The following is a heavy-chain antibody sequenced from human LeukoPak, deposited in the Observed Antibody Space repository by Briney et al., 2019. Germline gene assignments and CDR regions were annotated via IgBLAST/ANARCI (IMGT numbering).Heavy chain of an antibody. D-gene: IGHD3-22*01. CDR2: IIPIFGTV. V-gene: IGHV1-69*01. CDR1: GGTFSNYA. Sequence: GSSVRVSCKASGGTFSNYALSWVRQAPGQGLEWMGGIIPIFGTVNYAQKFQGRVTITADESTSTAYMELSSLRSEDTAVYYCARDHYYGSSGYKDYWGQGTLVTVSS. J-gene: IGHJ4*02. CDR3: ARDHYYGSSGYKDY.